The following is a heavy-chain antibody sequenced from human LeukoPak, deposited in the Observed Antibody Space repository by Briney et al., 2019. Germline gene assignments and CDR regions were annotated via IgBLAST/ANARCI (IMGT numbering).Heavy chain of an antibody. CDR2: INHSGST. V-gene: IGHV4-34*01. D-gene: IGHD5-18*01. CDR1: GGSFSGYY. J-gene: IGHJ4*02. Sequence: SETLSLTCAVYGGSFSGYYWSWIRQPPGEGLEWIGEINHSGSTNYNPSLKSRVTISVDTSKNQFSLKLSSVTAADTAVYYCARGALGEDSYGLYYFDYWGQGTLVTVSS. CDR3: ARGALGEDSYGLYYFDY.